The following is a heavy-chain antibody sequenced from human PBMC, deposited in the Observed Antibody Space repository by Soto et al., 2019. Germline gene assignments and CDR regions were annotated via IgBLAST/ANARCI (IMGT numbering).Heavy chain of an antibody. V-gene: IGHV3-33*01. CDR3: ARGEQQLATGYFDY. CDR2: IWYDGSNK. CDR1: GFTFSSYG. Sequence: QVQLVESGGGVVQPGRSLRLSCAASGFTFSSYGMHWVRQAPGKGLEWVAVIWYDGSNKYYADSVKGRFTISRDNSKNTLYLQMNSLRDEDTAVYYCARGEQQLATGYFDYWGQGTLVTVSS. J-gene: IGHJ4*02. D-gene: IGHD6-13*01.